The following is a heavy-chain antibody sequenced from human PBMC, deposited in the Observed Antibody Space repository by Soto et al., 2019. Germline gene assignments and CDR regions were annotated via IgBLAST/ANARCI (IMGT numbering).Heavy chain of an antibody. J-gene: IGHJ4*02. V-gene: IGHV3-23*01. CDR2: ISGTGDAT. D-gene: IGHD5-12*01. Sequence: EVQLLESGGGLVQPGGSLRLSCAASGFTFDNYAMSWVRQAPGRGLEWVSTISGTGDATYYADSVKGRFTISRDNSKNTLFLQMNSLRAEDTAMYYCAKRETDDSGWLHFDFWGQGTPVTVSS. CDR3: AKRETDDSGWLHFDF. CDR1: GFTFDNYA.